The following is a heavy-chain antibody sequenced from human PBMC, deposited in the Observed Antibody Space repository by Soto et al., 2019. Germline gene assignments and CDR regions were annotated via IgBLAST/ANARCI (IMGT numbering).Heavy chain of an antibody. D-gene: IGHD2-15*01. CDR2: INHSGST. V-gene: IGHV4-34*01. CDR1: GGSFSGYY. CDR3: ARGRPCSGGSCYSDY. J-gene: IGHJ4*02. Sequence: SETLSLTCAVYGGSFSGYYWSWIRQPPGKGLEWIGEINHSGSTNYNPSLKSRVTISVDTSKNQFSLKLSSVTAADTAVYYCARGRPCSGGSCYSDYWGQGTLVTVSS.